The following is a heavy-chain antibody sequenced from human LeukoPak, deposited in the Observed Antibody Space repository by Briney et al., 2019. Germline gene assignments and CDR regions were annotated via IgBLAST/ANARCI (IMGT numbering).Heavy chain of an antibody. J-gene: IGHJ4*02. CDR3: ARHAAVSTSSTWYFDY. Sequence: GESLKFSCKGSGYSFTSYWIGWVRQMPGKGLEWMGIIYPGDSDTRYSRSFQGQVTISADKSITTAYLQWSSLKASDTAMYYCARHAAVSTSSTWYFDYWGQGTLVTVSS. V-gene: IGHV5-51*01. D-gene: IGHD6-13*01. CDR1: GYSFTSYW. CDR2: IYPGDSDT.